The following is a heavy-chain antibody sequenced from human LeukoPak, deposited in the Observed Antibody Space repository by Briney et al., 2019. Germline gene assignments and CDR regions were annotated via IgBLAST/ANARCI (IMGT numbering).Heavy chain of an antibody. CDR3: ARDRKVYYDIGEGDY. CDR2: INPNSGGT. Sequence: ASVKVSCKASGYTFTSYGISWVRQAPGQGLEWMGWINPNSGGTNYAQKFQGRVTMTRDTSISTAYMELSRLRSDDTAVYYCARDRKVYYDIGEGDYWGQGTLVTVSS. CDR1: GYTFTSYG. J-gene: IGHJ4*02. D-gene: IGHD3-22*01. V-gene: IGHV1-2*02.